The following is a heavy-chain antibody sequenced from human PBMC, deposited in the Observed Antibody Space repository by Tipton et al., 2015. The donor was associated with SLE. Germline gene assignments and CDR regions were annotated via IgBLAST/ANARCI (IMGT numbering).Heavy chain of an antibody. CDR2: TYYSGST. Sequence: TLSLTCTVSGVSISSYYWSWIRQPPGKGLEWIGYTYYSGSTNYNPSLKSRVTLSVDTSKNQFSLRLSSVTAADTAFYYCARRGGGYHRTTDYWGQGTLVTVSS. D-gene: IGHD3-10*01. V-gene: IGHV4-59*12. CDR1: GVSISSYY. CDR3: ARRGGGYHRTTDY. J-gene: IGHJ4*02.